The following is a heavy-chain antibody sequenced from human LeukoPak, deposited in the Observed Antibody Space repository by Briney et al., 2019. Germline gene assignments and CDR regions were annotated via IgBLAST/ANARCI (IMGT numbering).Heavy chain of an antibody. CDR1: GFAFADYA. J-gene: IGHJ6*04. CDR2: IHADGGRT. Sequence: GGSLRLSCAASGFAFADYAMHWVRQIPGKGLECVAHIHADGGRTFYADSVKGRFTVSRDNGKNSLFLQMDSLTSDDTALYYCSTWAFYHGLDVWGKGTTVAVSS. D-gene: IGHD2/OR15-2a*01. CDR3: STWAFYHGLDV. V-gene: IGHV3-43*02.